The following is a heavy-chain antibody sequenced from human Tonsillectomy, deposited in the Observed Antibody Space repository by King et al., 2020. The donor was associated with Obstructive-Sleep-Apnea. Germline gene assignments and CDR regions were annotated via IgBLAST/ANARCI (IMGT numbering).Heavy chain of an antibody. D-gene: IGHD6-19*01. J-gene: IGHJ4*02. CDR3: AVGTYSSGWLYFDS. Sequence: VQLQQSGPGLVKPSQTLSLTCAISGDSVSSNSAAWNWIRQSPSRGLEWRGRTYYRSKWYNDYALSVKIRITINPDTSKNQFSLQLNAVTPEDTAVYYCAVGTYSSGWLYFDSWGQGTLVTVSS. V-gene: IGHV6-1*01. CDR1: GDSVSSNSAA. CDR2: TYYRSKWYN.